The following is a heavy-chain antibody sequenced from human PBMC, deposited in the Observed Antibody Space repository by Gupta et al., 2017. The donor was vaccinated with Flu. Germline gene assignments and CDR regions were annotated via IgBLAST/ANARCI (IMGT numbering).Heavy chain of an antibody. J-gene: IGHJ4*02. V-gene: IGHV3-48*03. CDR3: ARGHWDS. CDR1: GLTFNTYD. CDR2: ISSGSVV. Sequence: EVQLVESGGGLVQPGGSLRLSCAASGLTFNTYDMNWVRQAPGKGLEWVSFISSGSVVYYPDSMKGRFTSSRDNAKNSLYLQMNSLRVDDTAIYYCARGHWDSWGQGTLVTVSS.